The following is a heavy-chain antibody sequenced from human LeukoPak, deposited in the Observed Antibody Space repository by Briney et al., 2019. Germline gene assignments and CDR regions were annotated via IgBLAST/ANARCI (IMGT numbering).Heavy chain of an antibody. D-gene: IGHD2-15*01. CDR2: IYYSGST. V-gene: IGHV4-59*01. CDR3: AREGFYCSGGSCHASAFDI. CDR1: GGSISSYY. Sequence: SETLSLTCTVSGGSISSYYWSWIRQPPGKGLEWIGYIYYSGSTNYNPSLKSRVTISVDTSKNQFSLKPSSVTAADTAVYYCAREGFYCSGGSCHASAFDIWGQGTMVTVSS. J-gene: IGHJ3*02.